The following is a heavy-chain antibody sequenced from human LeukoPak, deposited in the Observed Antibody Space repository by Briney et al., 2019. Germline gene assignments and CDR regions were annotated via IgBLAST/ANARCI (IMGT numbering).Heavy chain of an antibody. CDR1: GYTFTGYY. CDR2: INPNSGGT. D-gene: IGHD5-12*01. CDR3: ARERREGGWNSGYDLLGY. Sequence: ASVKVSCKASGYTFTGYYMHWVRQAPGQGLEWMGWINPNSGGTNYAQKFQGRVTMTRDTSISTAYMELSRLRSDDTAVYYCARERREGGWNSGYDLLGYWGQGTLVTVSS. V-gene: IGHV1-2*02. J-gene: IGHJ4*02.